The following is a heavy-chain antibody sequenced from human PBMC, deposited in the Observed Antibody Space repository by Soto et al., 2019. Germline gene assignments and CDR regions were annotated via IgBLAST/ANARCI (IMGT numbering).Heavy chain of an antibody. CDR2: IYWDDDK. V-gene: IGHV2-5*02. CDR1: GFSLSSTRMA. CDR3: AHIVVAGLGYYFDY. D-gene: IGHD6-19*01. Sequence: QITLKESGPTLVKPTQTLTLTCTFYGFSLSSTRMAVGWIRQPPGKALEWLALIYWDDDKRYSPFLKSRLTITKYTSKNQLVLTMSNMDPVDTARYYCAHIVVAGLGYYFDYWGQGTLVTVSS. J-gene: IGHJ4*02.